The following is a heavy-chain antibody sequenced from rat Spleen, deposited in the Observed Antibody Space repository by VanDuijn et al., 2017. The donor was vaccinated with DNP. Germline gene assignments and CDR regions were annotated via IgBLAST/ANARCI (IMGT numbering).Heavy chain of an antibody. Sequence: EVQLVESGGGLVQPGRSLKLSCAASGFTFSNYYMAWVRQTPTKGLEWVAYISYTGGSTYNGDSVKGRFTISRDNAKNTLYLQMNSLRSEDMATYYCARWNSGHFDYWGQGVMVPVSS. D-gene: IGHD4-3*01. CDR2: ISYTGGST. CDR3: ARWNSGHFDY. CDR1: GFTFSNYY. J-gene: IGHJ2*01. V-gene: IGHV5-22*01.